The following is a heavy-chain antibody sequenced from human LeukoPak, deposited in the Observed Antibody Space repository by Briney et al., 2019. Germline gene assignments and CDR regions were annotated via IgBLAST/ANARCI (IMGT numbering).Heavy chain of an antibody. D-gene: IGHD3-10*01. Sequence: SETLSLTCAVYGVSFSGYYWSWIRQPPGKGLEWIGEINHSGSTNYNPSLKSRVIISVDTSKNQFSLKLSSVTAADTAVYYCARGHVLLWFGELLGGGWFDPWGQGTLVTVSS. CDR2: INHSGST. CDR3: ARGHVLLWFGELLGGGWFDP. V-gene: IGHV4-34*01. CDR1: GVSFSGYY. J-gene: IGHJ5*02.